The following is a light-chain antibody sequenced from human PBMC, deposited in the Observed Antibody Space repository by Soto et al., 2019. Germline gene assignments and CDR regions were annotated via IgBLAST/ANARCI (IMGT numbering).Light chain of an antibody. J-gene: IGKJ4*01. CDR2: DAS. V-gene: IGKV3-11*01. Sequence: TQPGTLSLYNGVRAILSRKTSQSVSSYLAWYQQKPGQAPRLLIYDASNRATGIPARFSGSGSGTDFTLTISSLEPEDFAVYFCQRRSNWLAFGGGTRVDSK. CDR1: QSVSSY. CDR3: QRRSNWLA.